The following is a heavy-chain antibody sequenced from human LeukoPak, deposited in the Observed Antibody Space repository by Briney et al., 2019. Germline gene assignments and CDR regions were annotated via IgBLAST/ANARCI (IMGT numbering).Heavy chain of an antibody. J-gene: IGHJ4*02. D-gene: IGHD3-22*01. V-gene: IGHV3-53*01. CDR3: ARGPRPGSSGYPNLDY. CDR1: GFAVSTNY. Sequence: PGGSLRLSCAASGFAVSTNYMNWVRQAPGKGLEWVSLIYRSSTTNYADSVKGRFTISRDDSKNTLYLQMNRLRAEDTAVYYCARGPRPGSSGYPNLDYWGQGTLVTVSS. CDR2: IYRSSTT.